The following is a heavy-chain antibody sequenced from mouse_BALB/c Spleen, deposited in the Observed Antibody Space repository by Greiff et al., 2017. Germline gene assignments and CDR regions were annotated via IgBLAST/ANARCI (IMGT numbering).Heavy chain of an antibody. J-gene: IGHJ3*01. CDR3: AKLGRFAY. Sequence: VQLQQSGAELVRPGSSVKISCKASGYAFSSYWMNWVKQRPGQGLEWIGQIYPGDGDTNYNGKFKGKATLTADKSSSTAYMQLSSLTSEDSAVYFCAKLGRFAYWGQGTLVTVSA. V-gene: IGHV1-80*01. CDR2: IYPGDGDT. CDR1: GYAFSSYW. D-gene: IGHD4-1*01.